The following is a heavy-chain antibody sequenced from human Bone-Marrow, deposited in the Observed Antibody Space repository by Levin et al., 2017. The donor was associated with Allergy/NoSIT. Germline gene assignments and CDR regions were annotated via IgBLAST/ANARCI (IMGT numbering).Heavy chain of an antibody. J-gene: IGHJ3*01. D-gene: IGHD5-12*01. CDR2: ISPDGGRT. Sequence: PGGSLRLSCSASGFTFSAYSMHWVRQAPGKGLEYVSGISPDGGRTYYADSVKGRFTISRDNSKDTLYLQMTSLRAEDTAVYYCMKVSVTQWLRGAFDFWGQGTMVTVSS. V-gene: IGHV3-64D*06. CDR1: GFTFSAYS. CDR3: MKVSVTQWLRGAFDF.